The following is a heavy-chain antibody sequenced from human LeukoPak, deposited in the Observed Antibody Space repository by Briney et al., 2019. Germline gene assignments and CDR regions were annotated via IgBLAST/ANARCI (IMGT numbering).Heavy chain of an antibody. CDR3: ARVDGDTSGSGFDY. D-gene: IGHD4-17*01. Sequence: SETLSLTCSVSGGSISRSYWSWIRQPPGKGLEWIGYISYSGSTRFNPSLKSRVTISEDMPNNQFSLKLSSVTAADSGVYYCARVDGDTSGSGFDYWGQGTLVTVSS. CDR2: ISYSGST. V-gene: IGHV4-59*01. J-gene: IGHJ4*02. CDR1: GGSISRSY.